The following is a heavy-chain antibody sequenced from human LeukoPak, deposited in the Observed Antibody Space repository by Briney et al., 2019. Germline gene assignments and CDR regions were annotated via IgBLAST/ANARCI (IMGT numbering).Heavy chain of an antibody. CDR2: TYYRSKWYN. D-gene: IGHD3-3*01. Sequence: SQTPSLTCAISGDSVSRNTAGWNWIRQSPSRGLEWLGRTYYRSKWYNDFAPSVRNRITINPDTSKNQFSLQLNSVTPEDTAVYYCARAPSITIFGVVTTYYYVDVWGKGTTVTVSS. CDR1: GDSVSRNTAG. V-gene: IGHV6-1*01. J-gene: IGHJ6*03. CDR3: ARAPSITIFGVVTTYYYVDV.